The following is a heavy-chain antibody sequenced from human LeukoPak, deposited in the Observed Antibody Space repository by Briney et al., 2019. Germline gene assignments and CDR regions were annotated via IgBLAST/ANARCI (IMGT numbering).Heavy chain of an antibody. V-gene: IGHV4-4*07. Sequence: PSETLSLTCTVSGGAISSYYWSWIRQPAGKGLEWIGRIYTSGSTNYNPSLKSRVTMSVDTSKNQFSLKLSSVTAADTAVYYCARDLYWNYRYYFDYWGQGTLVTVSS. CDR1: GGAISSYY. J-gene: IGHJ4*02. CDR3: ARDLYWNYRYYFDY. D-gene: IGHD1-7*01. CDR2: IYTSGST.